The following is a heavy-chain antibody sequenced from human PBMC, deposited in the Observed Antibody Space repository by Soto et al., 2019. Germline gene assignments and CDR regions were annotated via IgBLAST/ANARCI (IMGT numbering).Heavy chain of an antibody. CDR1: GFTFSTYA. CDR2: ISYDGSIE. Sequence: QVQLVESGGGVVQPGRSLRLSCAASGFTFSTYAMHWVRQAPGKRLEWVAVISYDGSIEYYAYSVKGRFTISRDNSKNPLYPQMNSLRTEDTAVYWCWRHGWFGTPPRFDPWGQGTLVTVSS. J-gene: IGHJ5*02. CDR3: WRHGWFGTPPRFDP. D-gene: IGHD1-1*01. V-gene: IGHV3-30-3*01.